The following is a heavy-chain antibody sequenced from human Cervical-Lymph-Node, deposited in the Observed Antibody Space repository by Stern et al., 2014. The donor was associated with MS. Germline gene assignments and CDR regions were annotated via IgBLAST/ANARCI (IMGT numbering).Heavy chain of an antibody. D-gene: IGHD4-23*01. Sequence: EVQLLESGGGLVKPGGSLRLSCAASGFTFSSYSMNWVRQAPGKGLEWVASISSGGSYIYYADSLKVRCTISRDNAKNSLYLQMNSLRAEDTAVYYCARGRGGNYRYYFDYWGQGTLVTVSS. CDR2: ISSGGSYI. CDR1: GFTFSSYS. CDR3: ARGRGGNYRYYFDY. V-gene: IGHV3-21*01. J-gene: IGHJ4*02.